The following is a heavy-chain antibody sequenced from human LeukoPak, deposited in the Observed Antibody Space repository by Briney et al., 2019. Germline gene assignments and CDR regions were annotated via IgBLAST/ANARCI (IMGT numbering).Heavy chain of an antibody. Sequence: KPSETLSLTCTVSGGSISSYYWSWIRQPPGKGLEWIGYIYYSGSTNYNPSLKSRVTISVDTSKNQFSLKLSSVTAADTAVYYCAQLVWLLFDPWGQGTLVTVSS. CDR1: GGSISSYY. V-gene: IGHV4-59*01. CDR2: IYYSGST. D-gene: IGHD3-3*01. J-gene: IGHJ5*02. CDR3: AQLVWLLFDP.